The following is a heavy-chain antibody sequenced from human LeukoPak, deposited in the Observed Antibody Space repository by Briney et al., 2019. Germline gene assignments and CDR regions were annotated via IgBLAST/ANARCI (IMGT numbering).Heavy chain of an antibody. D-gene: IGHD1-26*01. CDR3: ARDLPTPEATNLGGPFYYYGMDV. J-gene: IGHJ6*02. CDR1: GGTFSSYA. V-gene: IGHV1-69*13. CDR2: IIPIFGTA. Sequence: SVKVSCKASGGTFSSYAISWVRQAPGQGLEWMGGIIPIFGTANYAQKFQGRVTITADESTSTAYMELSSLRSEDTAVYYCARDLPTPEATNLGGPFYYYGMDVWGQGTTVTVSS.